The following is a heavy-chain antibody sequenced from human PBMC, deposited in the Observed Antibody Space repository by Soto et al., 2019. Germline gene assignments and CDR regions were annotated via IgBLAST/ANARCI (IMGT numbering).Heavy chain of an antibody. D-gene: IGHD6-19*01. CDR3: ARDTSRIAVAVDFDY. CDR2: ISAYNGNT. J-gene: IGHJ4*02. CDR1: GYTFTDYA. Sequence: ASVKVSCKASGYTFTDYAISWVRQAPGQGLEWTGWISAYNGNTHYAQNFLGRVTVTTDTSTTTAYMEVRSLRSDDTAVYYCARDTSRIAVAVDFDYWGQGTLVTVSS. V-gene: IGHV1-18*01.